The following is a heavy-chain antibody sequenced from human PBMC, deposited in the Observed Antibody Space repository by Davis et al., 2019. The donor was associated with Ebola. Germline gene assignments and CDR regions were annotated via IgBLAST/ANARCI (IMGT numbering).Heavy chain of an antibody. V-gene: IGHV3-23*01. CDR1: GFTFSDYA. D-gene: IGHD3-16*01. CDR3: AKDPVDSDYIWYMDV. J-gene: IGHJ6*03. Sequence: PGGSLRLSCAASGFTFSDYAMNWVRQAPGKGLEWVSAISATGGSTYFADSVKGRFFISRDNSKNTLYLQIDSLRAGDTAIYYCAKDPVDSDYIWYMDVWGKGTTVTVSS. CDR2: ISATGGST.